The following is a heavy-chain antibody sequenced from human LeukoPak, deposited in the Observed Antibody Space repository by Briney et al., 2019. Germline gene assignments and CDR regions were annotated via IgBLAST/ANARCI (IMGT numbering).Heavy chain of an antibody. Sequence: SETLSLTCSVSGGSISSSSYYWGWIRQPPGKGLEWMGSIYYSGNTYYNASLKSQVSISIHMSKNQFSLRLTSVTAADTAVYYCARQTGSGLFILPGGQGTLVTVSS. V-gene: IGHV4-39*01. CDR3: ARQTGSGLFILP. CDR2: IYYSGNT. D-gene: IGHD3/OR15-3a*01. CDR1: GGSISSSSYY. J-gene: IGHJ4*02.